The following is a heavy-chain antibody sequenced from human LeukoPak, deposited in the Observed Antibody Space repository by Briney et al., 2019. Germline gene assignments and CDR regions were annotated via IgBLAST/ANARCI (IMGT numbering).Heavy chain of an antibody. CDR3: ARDRSEVEDYYYYMDV. D-gene: IGHD3-3*01. Sequence: ASVKVSCKASGYTFTSYGISWVRQAPGQGLEWMGWISAYNGNTNYAQKLQGRVTMTTDTSTSTAYMELRSLRSDDTAVYYCARDRSEVEDYYYYMDVWGKGTTVTVSS. V-gene: IGHV1-18*01. CDR2: ISAYNGNT. J-gene: IGHJ6*03. CDR1: GYTFTSYG.